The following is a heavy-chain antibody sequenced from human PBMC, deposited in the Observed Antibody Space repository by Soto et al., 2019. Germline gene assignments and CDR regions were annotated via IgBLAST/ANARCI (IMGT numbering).Heavy chain of an antibody. Sequence: EVQLLESGGGLVQPGGSLRLSCAASGFTFNTYAMSWDRQAPGKGLEWVSAISDSGGRTYYADSVKGRVTISRDNSKNTLYLQMNSLRAEDTAVYYCARGITGVSDSSGYFSFDYWGKGTLVTVSS. CDR1: GFTFNTYA. D-gene: IGHD3-22*01. CDR2: ISDSGGRT. J-gene: IGHJ4*02. V-gene: IGHV3-23*01. CDR3: ARGITGVSDSSGYFSFDY.